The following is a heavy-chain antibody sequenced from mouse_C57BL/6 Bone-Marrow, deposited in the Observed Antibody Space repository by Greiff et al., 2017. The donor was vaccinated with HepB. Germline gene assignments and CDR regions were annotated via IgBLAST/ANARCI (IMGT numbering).Heavy chain of an antibody. V-gene: IGHV1-78*01. CDR1: GYTFTDHT. J-gene: IGHJ4*01. Sequence: VQLQESDAELVKPGASVKISCKVSGYTFTDHTIHWMKQRPEQGLEWIGYIYPRDGSTKYNEKFKGKATLTADKSSSTAYMQLNSLTSEDSAVYFCARGYGSSRYAMDYWGQGTSVTVSS. D-gene: IGHD1-1*01. CDR2: IYPRDGST. CDR3: ARGYGSSRYAMDY.